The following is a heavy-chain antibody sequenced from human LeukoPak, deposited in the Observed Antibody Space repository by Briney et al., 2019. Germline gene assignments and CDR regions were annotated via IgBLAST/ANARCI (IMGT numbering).Heavy chain of an antibody. CDR3: AKDSSSGWFHWYFDL. V-gene: IGHV3-30*18. CDR2: ISYDESNK. D-gene: IGHD6-19*01. Sequence: GGSLRLSCAASGFTFSRYGMHWVRQAPGKGLEWVAVISYDESNKYYADSVKGRFTISRDISKNTLYLQMNSLRAEDTAVYYCAKDSSSGWFHWYFDLWGRGTLVTVSS. CDR1: GFTFSRYG. J-gene: IGHJ2*01.